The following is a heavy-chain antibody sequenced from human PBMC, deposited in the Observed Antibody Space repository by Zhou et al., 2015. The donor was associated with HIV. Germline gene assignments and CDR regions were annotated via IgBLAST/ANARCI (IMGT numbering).Heavy chain of an antibody. CDR1: GGTFSNYA. V-gene: IGHV1-69*06. J-gene: IGHJ4*02. CDR3: ARAPFSGSYDRGGYFDY. CDR2: ITPVLGTV. Sequence: QVQLVQSGAEVKKPGSSVKVSCKASGGTFSNYAVTWVRQAPGQGLEWMGGITPVLGTVKYAQKFQGRVTMTADRSTSTAYLDLRSLRSEDTAVYYCARAPFSGSYDRGGYFDYWGQGTLVTVSS. D-gene: IGHD1-26*01.